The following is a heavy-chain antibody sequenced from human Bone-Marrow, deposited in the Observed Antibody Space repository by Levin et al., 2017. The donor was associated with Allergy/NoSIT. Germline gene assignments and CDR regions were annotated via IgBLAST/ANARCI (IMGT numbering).Heavy chain of an antibody. CDR3: AARSRVGATKDY. V-gene: IGHV1-58*02. CDR2: IVVGSGNT. D-gene: IGHD1-26*01. J-gene: IGHJ4*02. CDR1: GFTFTSSA. Sequence: ASVKVSCKASGFTFTSSAMQWVRQARGQRLEWIGWIVVGSGNTNYAQKFQERVTITRDMSTSTAYMELSSLRSEDTAVYYCAARSRVGATKDYWGQGTLVTVSS.